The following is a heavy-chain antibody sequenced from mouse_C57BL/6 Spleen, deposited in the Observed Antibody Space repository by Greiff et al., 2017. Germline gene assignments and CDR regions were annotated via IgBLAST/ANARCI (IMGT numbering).Heavy chain of an antibody. D-gene: IGHD2-4*01. CDR3: ARRGDDYDGGDYFDY. Sequence: QVQLQQPGAELVKPGASVKLSCKASGYTFTSYWMPWVTQRPGRGLEWIGRIDPNSGGTKYNEKFKSKATLTVDKPSSTAYMQLSSLTSEDSAVYYCARRGDDYDGGDYFDYWGQGTTLTVSS. CDR2: IDPNSGGT. V-gene: IGHV1-72*01. CDR1: GYTFTSYW. J-gene: IGHJ2*01.